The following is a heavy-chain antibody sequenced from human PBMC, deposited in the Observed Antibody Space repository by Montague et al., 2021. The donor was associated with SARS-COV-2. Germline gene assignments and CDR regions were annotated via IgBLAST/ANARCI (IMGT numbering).Heavy chain of an antibody. CDR2: IDPSDSYT. D-gene: IGHD6-13*01. J-gene: IGHJ6*02. CDR1: GYSFTSYW. Sequence: QSGAEVKKPGESLRISCKGSGYSFTSYWISWVRQVPGKGLEWMGRIDPSDSYTNYSPSFQGHVTISADKSISTAYLQWSSLKASDTAMYYCARLRAAGFNYYYGMDVWGQGTTVTVSS. V-gene: IGHV5-10-1*01. CDR3: ARLRAAGFNYYYGMDV.